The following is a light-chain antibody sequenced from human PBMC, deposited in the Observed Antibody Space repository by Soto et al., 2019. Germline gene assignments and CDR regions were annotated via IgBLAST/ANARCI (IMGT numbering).Light chain of an antibody. V-gene: IGKV3-20*01. CDR3: QLYGPSPKT. Sequence: ESVLTQSPGTLSLSPGERATLSCRASETVAGSYLAWYQQKPGQAPRLLIHGASTRATGIADRFSGSGSGTDFTLTISRLEPDDHAVYYCQLYGPSPKTSGQGIKVDIX. J-gene: IGKJ1*01. CDR1: ETVAGSY. CDR2: GAS.